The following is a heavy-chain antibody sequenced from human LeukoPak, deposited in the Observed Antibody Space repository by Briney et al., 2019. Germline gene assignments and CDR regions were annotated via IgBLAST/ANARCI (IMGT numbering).Heavy chain of an antibody. Sequence: SETLSLTCTVSGGSISSYYWSWIRQPPGKGLEWIGYIYYSGSTNYNPSLKSRVTISVDTSKNQFSLKLSSVTAADTAVYYCARRAAVYCSSTSCYGGYFDYWGQGTLVTVSS. CDR3: ARRAAVYCSSTSCYGGYFDY. CDR1: GGSISSYY. D-gene: IGHD2-2*01. CDR2: IYYSGST. V-gene: IGHV4-59*08. J-gene: IGHJ4*02.